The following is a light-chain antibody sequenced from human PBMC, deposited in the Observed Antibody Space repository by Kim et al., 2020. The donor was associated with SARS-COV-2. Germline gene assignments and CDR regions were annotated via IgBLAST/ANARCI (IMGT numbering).Light chain of an antibody. Sequence: SVSPGQTASISCSGDKLGDEFACWYQQKPGQSPLLIIYQDTKRPSGIPERFSGSSSGNTATLTISGTQAMDEADYYCQAWDTSTAVFGGGTQLTVL. CDR2: QDT. V-gene: IGLV3-1*01. J-gene: IGLJ3*02. CDR1: KLGDEF. CDR3: QAWDTSTAV.